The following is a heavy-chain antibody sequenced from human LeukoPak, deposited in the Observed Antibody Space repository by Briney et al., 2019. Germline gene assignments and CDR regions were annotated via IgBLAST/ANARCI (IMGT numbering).Heavy chain of an antibody. J-gene: IGHJ6*02. D-gene: IGHD2-15*01. V-gene: IGHV3-48*03. CDR1: GFTFSSYE. CDR3: ARGEYCSGGSCYNYYYYGMDV. CDR2: ISSSGSTI. Sequence: GGSLRLSCAASGFTFSSYEMNWVRQAPGKGLEWVSYISSSGSTIYYADSVKGRFTISRDNAKNSLYLQMNSLRAEDTAVYYCARGEYCSGGSCYNYYYYGMDVWGQGTTVTVSS.